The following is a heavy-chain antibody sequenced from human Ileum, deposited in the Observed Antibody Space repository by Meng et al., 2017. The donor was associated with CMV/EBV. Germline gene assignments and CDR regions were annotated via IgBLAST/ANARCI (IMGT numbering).Heavy chain of an antibody. CDR3: VRDKDNNYLLDWFDP. D-gene: IGHD4-11*01. J-gene: IGHJ5*02. CDR2: IYYRGTT. V-gene: IGHV4-39*07. CDR1: GGSISSSSYD. Sequence: RPLQEPGQGRVKPSGPLSLPCTGAGGSISSSSYDWGWIRQPPGKRLEWIGSIYYRGTTYYNPSLKSRVTMSIDTSTNQFSLNLRSVTAADTAVYYCVRDKDNNYLLDWFDPWGQGTLVTVSS.